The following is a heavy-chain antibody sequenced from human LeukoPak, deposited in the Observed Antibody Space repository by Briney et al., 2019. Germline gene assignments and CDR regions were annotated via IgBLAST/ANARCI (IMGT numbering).Heavy chain of an antibody. CDR2: IYTSGST. CDR3: ARDAYSGTYVDY. V-gene: IGHV4-4*07. J-gene: IGHJ4*02. D-gene: IGHD1-26*01. Sequence: SETLSLTCTVSGGSTSSYYWRWIRQPAGKGLEWIGRIYTSGSTDYNPSLKSRVTMSVDTSKNQFSLKLSSVTAADTAVYYCARDAYSGTYVDYWGQGTLVTVSS. CDR1: GGSTSSYY.